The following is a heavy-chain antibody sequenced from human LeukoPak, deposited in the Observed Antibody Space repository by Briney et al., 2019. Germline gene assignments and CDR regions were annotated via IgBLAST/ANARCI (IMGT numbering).Heavy chain of an antibody. J-gene: IGHJ6*03. D-gene: IGHD3-10*01. CDR2: IYYSGST. V-gene: IGHV4-39*07. CDR1: GGSISSSSYY. Sequence: SETLSLTCTVSGGSISSSSYYWGWIRQPPGKGLEWIGSIYYSGSTHYNPSLKSRVTISVDTSKNQFSLKLSSVTAADTAVYYCARDGLNTMVRGKIHYYYMDVWGKGTTVTTSS. CDR3: ARDGLNTMVRGKIHYYYMDV.